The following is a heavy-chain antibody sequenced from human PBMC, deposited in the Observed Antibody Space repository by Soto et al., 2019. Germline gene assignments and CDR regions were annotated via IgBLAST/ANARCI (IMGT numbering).Heavy chain of an antibody. CDR1: GGSISSGDYY. CDR3: AAQTTMTTTGGDFDY. Sequence: QVQLQESGPGLVKPSQTLSLTCTVSGGSISSGDYYWSWIRQPPGKGLEWIGYIYYSGSTYYNPSLKSRVTISVDTSKNQFSLKLSSVTAADTAVYYCAAQTTMTTTGGDFDYWGQGTLVTVSS. J-gene: IGHJ4*02. CDR2: IYYSGST. V-gene: IGHV4-30-4*01. D-gene: IGHD4-17*01.